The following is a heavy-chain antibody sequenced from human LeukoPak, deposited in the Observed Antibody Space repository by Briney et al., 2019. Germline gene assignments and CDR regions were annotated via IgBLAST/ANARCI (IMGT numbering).Heavy chain of an antibody. CDR3: ARDTTGTTPFSFDI. CDR1: GYTFTGYY. Sequence: ASVNVSCKASGYTFTGYYMHWVRQAPGQGLEWMGWINPNSGGTNYAQKFQGWVTMTRDTSISTAYMELSRLRSDDTAVYYCARDTTGTTPFSFDIWGQGTMVTVSS. V-gene: IGHV1-2*04. D-gene: IGHD1-1*01. CDR2: INPNSGGT. J-gene: IGHJ3*02.